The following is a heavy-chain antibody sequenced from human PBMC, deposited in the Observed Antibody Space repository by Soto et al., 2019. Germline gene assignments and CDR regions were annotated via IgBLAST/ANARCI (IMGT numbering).Heavy chain of an antibody. Sequence: QVQLQESGPGLVKPSQTLSLTCTVSGGSISSGGYYWSWIRQHPGKGLEWIGYIYYSGSTYYNPSLKSRVTKSVDPSTNQFSLKLSAVTAADTAVYYCARDRNWDFGHNYGMDVWGQGTTGTVS. D-gene: IGHD1-7*01. J-gene: IGHJ6*02. V-gene: IGHV4-31*03. CDR1: GGSISSGGYY. CDR3: ARDRNWDFGHNYGMDV. CDR2: IYYSGST.